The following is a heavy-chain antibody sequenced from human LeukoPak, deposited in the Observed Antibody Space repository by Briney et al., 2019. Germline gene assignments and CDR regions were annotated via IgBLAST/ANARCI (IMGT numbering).Heavy chain of an antibody. CDR3: ARWSEWMDQLGRRGFDY. V-gene: IGHV1-8*01. Sequence: ASVKVSCKASGYTFTSYDINWVRQATGQGLKWMGWMNPNSGNTGYAQKFQGRVTMTRNTSISTAYMELSSLRSEDTAVYYCARWSEWMDQLGRRGFDYWGQGTLVTVSS. CDR1: GYTFTSYD. J-gene: IGHJ4*02. D-gene: IGHD2-2*01. CDR2: MNPNSGNT.